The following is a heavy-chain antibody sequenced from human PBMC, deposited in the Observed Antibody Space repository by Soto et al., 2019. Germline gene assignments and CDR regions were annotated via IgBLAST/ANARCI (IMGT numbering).Heavy chain of an antibody. V-gene: IGHV3-11*06. Sequence: PGGSLRLSCAASGFTFSDYYMSWTRQAPGKGLEWVSYISSSSSYTNYADSVKGRFTISRDNAKNSLYLQMNSLRAEDTAVYYCARDYGDYHFDYWGQGTLVTVSS. J-gene: IGHJ4*02. CDR2: ISSSSSYT. CDR3: ARDYGDYHFDY. CDR1: GFTFSDYY. D-gene: IGHD4-17*01.